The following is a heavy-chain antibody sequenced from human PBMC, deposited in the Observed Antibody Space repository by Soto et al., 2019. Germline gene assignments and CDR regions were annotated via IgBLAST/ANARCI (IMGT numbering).Heavy chain of an antibody. J-gene: IGHJ4*02. D-gene: IGHD4-17*01. CDR3: ARDWVGDLAY. V-gene: IGHV1-18*01. CDR2: ISGYNGDT. CDR1: GYTFTSYG. Sequence: QVQLVQSGGGVKQPGASVKVSCKTSGYTFTSYGISWVRQAPGQGLEWMGWISGYNGDTKYVQKFQGRVTLTTDTSTNTAYMEVRSLRSDDTTVYYCARDWVGDLAYWGQGTLVTVSS.